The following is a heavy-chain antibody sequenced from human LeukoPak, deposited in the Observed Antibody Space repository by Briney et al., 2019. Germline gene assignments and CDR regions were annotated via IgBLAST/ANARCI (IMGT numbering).Heavy chain of an antibody. V-gene: IGHV3-30*03. J-gene: IGHJ4*02. CDR3: ARDGAWNYFDS. CDR2: ISSDGSRK. CDR1: GFTFSNHG. D-gene: IGHD3-16*01. Sequence: QTGGSLRLSCAPSGFTFSNHGMHWVRQAPGKGLEWVAIISSDGSRKYYAHSVEGRFTISRDSSKNTLYLQMDSLRAEDTAVYYCARDGAWNYFDSWGQGTLVTVSS.